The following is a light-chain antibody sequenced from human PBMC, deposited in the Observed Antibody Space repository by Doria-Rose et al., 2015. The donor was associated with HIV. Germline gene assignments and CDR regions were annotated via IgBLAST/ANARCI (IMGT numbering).Light chain of an antibody. J-gene: IGKJ1*01. CDR2: AAS. Sequence: DIRMNHSPSSLSASIGDRVTITCRASQTVSTYLNWFQQEPGKAPKLLIYAASRLQSGVPSRFSGSGSGTDFTLTISGLQPGDFATYYCQQTYSSPPWTFGQGTKVEMK. CDR1: QTVSTY. V-gene: IGKV1-39*01. CDR3: QQTYSSPPWT.